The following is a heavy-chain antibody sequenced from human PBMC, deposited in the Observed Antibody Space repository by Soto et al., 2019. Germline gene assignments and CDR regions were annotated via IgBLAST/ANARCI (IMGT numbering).Heavy chain of an antibody. CDR2: ISYSGTT. Sequence: SETLSLTCTVSGGSLSNYYWSWIRRPPGMGLEWIASISYSGTTNYNSSLKSRVTISIDTSKNQFSLKVNSVTAADTAVYYCTREGYNFGPFDHWGQGALVTVSS. V-gene: IGHV4-59*01. CDR3: TREGYNFGPFDH. J-gene: IGHJ4*02. CDR1: GGSLSNYY. D-gene: IGHD5-18*01.